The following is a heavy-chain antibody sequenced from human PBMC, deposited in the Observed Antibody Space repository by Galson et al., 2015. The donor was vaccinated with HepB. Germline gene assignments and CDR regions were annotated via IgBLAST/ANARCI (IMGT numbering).Heavy chain of an antibody. D-gene: IGHD5-18*01. CDR2: ILYDGSNK. Sequence: SLRLSCAASGFTFINYGLHWVRQAPGKGLGWVAVILYDGSNKYYVDSVKGRFIISRDISKNTLYLQMNSLKTEDTAVYYCTTAIQLWSHDAFDIWGQGTMVTVSS. CDR1: GFTFINYG. CDR3: TTAIQLWSHDAFDI. V-gene: IGHV3-33*05. J-gene: IGHJ3*02.